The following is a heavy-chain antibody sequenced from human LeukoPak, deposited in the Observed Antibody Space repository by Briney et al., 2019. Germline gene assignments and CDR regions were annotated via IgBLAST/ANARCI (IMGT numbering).Heavy chain of an antibody. CDR3: AREGRVSGYDFDC. D-gene: IGHD5-12*01. V-gene: IGHV3-74*03. J-gene: IGHJ4*02. Sequence: GGSLRLSCAASGFTFSSYWMHWVRQAPGKGLVWVSRINSDGSSITYADSVKGRFTISRDNAKNTLYPQMNSLRVEDTAVYYRAREGRVSGYDFDCWGQGTLVTVSS. CDR1: GFTFSSYW. CDR2: INSDGSSI.